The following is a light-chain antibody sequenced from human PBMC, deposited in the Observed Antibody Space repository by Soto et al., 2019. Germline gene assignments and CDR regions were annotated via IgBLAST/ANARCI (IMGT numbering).Light chain of an antibody. Sequence: QSALTQPPSASGSPGQSVTISCTGTSSDVGGYNYVSWYQQHPGKAPKLMIYEVSKRPSGVPDRFSGSKSGNTASLTVSGIQAEDEADYYCISYAGTNNYVFGTGTMVTVL. CDR1: SSDVGGYNY. V-gene: IGLV2-8*01. CDR3: ISYAGTNNYV. CDR2: EVS. J-gene: IGLJ1*01.